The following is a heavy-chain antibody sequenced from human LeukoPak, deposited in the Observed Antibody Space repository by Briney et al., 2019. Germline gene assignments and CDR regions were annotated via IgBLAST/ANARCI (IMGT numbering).Heavy chain of an antibody. J-gene: IGHJ4*02. CDR2: IKSDGSAT. V-gene: IGHV3-74*01. CDR3: GSLTVVARDH. Sequence: PGGSLRLSCAASGLSFSTHWMHWVRQAPGKGLVYVAQIKSDGSATAYADSVKGRFTISRDNAKNTLYLEMSSLRAEDTAVYYCGSLTVVARDHWGQGTLVTVSS. D-gene: IGHD3-22*01. CDR1: GLSFSTHW.